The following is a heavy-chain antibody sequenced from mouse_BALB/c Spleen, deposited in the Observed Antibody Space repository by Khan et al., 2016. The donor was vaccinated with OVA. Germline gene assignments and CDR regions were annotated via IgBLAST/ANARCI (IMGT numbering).Heavy chain of an antibody. Sequence: QVQLKQSGAELAKAGASVKMSCKASGYTFTSYWMHWVKQRPGQGLEWIAEINPTNGRTYYNEKFKSKATLTVDKSSSTAYMLLSGPTFEDSAVFDSARSKKMVDSCFADWGQGTTLTVSA. CDR1: GYTFTSYW. CDR3: ARSKKMVDSCFAD. J-gene: IGHJ2*01. D-gene: IGHD1-1*02. V-gene: IGHV1S81*02. CDR2: INPTNGRT.